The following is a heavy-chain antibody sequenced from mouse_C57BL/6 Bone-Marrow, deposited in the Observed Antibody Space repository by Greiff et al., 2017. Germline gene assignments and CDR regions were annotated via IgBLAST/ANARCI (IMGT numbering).Heavy chain of an antibody. D-gene: IGHD2-5*01. Sequence: QVQLQQPGAELVKPGASVTMSCKASGYTFTSYWITWVKQRPGQGLEWIGDIYPGSGSTNYNEKFKSKATLTVDTSSSPAYMQLSSLTSEDSAVYDCARPYYSNYWYFDVWGTGTTVTVSS. CDR3: ARPYYSNYWYFDV. V-gene: IGHV1-55*01. CDR2: IYPGSGST. CDR1: GYTFTSYW. J-gene: IGHJ1*03.